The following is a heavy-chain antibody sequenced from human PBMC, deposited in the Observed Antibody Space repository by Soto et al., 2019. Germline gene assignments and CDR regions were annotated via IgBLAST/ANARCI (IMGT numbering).Heavy chain of an antibody. Sequence: LRLSCAASGFTFENFGMSWVRQAPGKGLEWISSISGSGLNKYYADSVKGRFTISRDNSKNTVYLELSNLRAEDTAVYHCAKNQGVELVPLATVDWFDPWGQGSVVTVSS. CDR1: GFTFENFG. D-gene: IGHD1-26*01. J-gene: IGHJ5*02. CDR2: ISGSGLNK. CDR3: AKNQGVELVPLATVDWFDP. V-gene: IGHV3-23*01.